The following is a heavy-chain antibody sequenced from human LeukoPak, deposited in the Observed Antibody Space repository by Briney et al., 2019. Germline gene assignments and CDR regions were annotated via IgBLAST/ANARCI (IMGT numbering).Heavy chain of an antibody. J-gene: IGHJ3*02. Sequence: GESLKISCKGSGYSFTSYWIGWVRQMPGKGLEWMGIIYPGDSDTRYSPSFQGQVTISADKSISTAYLQWSSLKASDTAMYYCARQVPRYCSSTSCLNAFDIWGQGTMVTVSS. CDR2: IYPGDSDT. CDR1: GYSFTSYW. D-gene: IGHD2-2*01. V-gene: IGHV5-51*01. CDR3: ARQVPRYCSSTSCLNAFDI.